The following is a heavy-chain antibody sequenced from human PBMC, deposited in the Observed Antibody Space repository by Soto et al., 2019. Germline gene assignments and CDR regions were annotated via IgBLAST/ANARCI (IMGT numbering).Heavy chain of an antibody. CDR2: INPYNANT. J-gene: IGHJ3*02. CDR3: ARDRVAGIWGDAFDI. CDR1: GYTFTNHG. V-gene: IGHV1-18*04. D-gene: IGHD3-16*01. Sequence: ASVKVSCKTSGYTFTNHGINWVRQAPGQGLEWMGWINPYNANTNYAQKLQGRVTMTTGTSTSTAYMDLRGLTSDDTAVYYCARDRVAGIWGDAFDIWGHGTMVTVSS.